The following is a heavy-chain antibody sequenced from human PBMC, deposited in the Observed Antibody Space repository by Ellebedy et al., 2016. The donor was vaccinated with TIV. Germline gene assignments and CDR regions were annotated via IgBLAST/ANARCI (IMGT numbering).Heavy chain of an antibody. D-gene: IGHD1-1*01. CDR1: GFTVSTNY. CDR3: ARALVFPGTYYFDY. V-gene: IGHV3-66*01. J-gene: IGHJ4*02. Sequence: GESLKISCAASGFTVSTNYMSWVRQAPGKGLEWVAVIYSGGNTYYAGSVKGRFTISRDRSKNTLYLQMNSLRAEDTAVYYCARALVFPGTYYFDYWGQGTLVTVSS. CDR2: IYSGGNT.